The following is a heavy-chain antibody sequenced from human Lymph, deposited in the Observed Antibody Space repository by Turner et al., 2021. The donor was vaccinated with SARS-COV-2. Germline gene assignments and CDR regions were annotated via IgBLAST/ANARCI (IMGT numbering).Heavy chain of an antibody. V-gene: IGHV3-23*01. D-gene: IGHD3-16*01. CDR2: ISGSGART. J-gene: IGHJ4*02. Sequence: EVQLLESGGDLVQPGGSLSLSCAASGFTFSNYAMSWVRQAPGKGLEWVSDISGSGARTYYADSVKGWFTISRDNSKNTLYLQMNSLRADDTAIYYCAKSPLGEDYFDYWGQGTLVTVSS. CDR3: AKSPLGEDYFDY. CDR1: GFTFSNYA.